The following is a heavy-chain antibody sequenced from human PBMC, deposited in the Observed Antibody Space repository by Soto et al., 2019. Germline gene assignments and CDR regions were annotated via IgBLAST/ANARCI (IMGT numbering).Heavy chain of an antibody. CDR1: GITFNRSA. D-gene: IGHD2-15*01. Sequence: QMQLVQSGPEVKKPGTSVKVSCKASGITFNRSAIQWVRQARGQRLEWVGWIVVGSNNRDYAQKFQERVTITSDMSTSPVYMELSSLSAEDTAVYYCAAVQESPYSMGIWGQGTTVTVSS. V-gene: IGHV1-58*02. CDR3: AAVQESPYSMGI. CDR2: IVVGSNNR. J-gene: IGHJ6*02.